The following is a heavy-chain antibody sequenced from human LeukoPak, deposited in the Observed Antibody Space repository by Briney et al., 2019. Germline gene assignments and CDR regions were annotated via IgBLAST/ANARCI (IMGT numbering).Heavy chain of an antibody. J-gene: IGHJ4*02. CDR1: GGSISSYY. V-gene: IGHV4-59*01. D-gene: IGHD3-10*01. Sequence: SEALSLTCTVSGGSISSYYWSWIRQPPGKGLEWIGYIYYSGSTNYNPSLKSRVTISVDTSKNQFSLKLSSVTAADTAVYYCARATPITMVRAVIDHFDYWGQGTLVTVSS. CDR3: ARATPITMVRAVIDHFDY. CDR2: IYYSGST.